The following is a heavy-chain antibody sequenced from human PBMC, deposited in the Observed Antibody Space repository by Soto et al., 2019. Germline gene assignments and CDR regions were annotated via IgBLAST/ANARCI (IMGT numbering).Heavy chain of an antibody. CDR2: IDPSDSYT. CDR3: ARDFTMVRGVIIGQLDV. J-gene: IGHJ6*02. CDR1: GYSFTSYW. D-gene: IGHD3-10*01. V-gene: IGHV5-10-1*01. Sequence: GESLKISCKGSGYSFTSYWISWVRQMPGKGLEWMGRIDPSDSYTNYSPSFQGHVTISADRSISTAYLQWSSLKASDTAMYYCARDFTMVRGVIIGQLDVWGQGTTVTVSS.